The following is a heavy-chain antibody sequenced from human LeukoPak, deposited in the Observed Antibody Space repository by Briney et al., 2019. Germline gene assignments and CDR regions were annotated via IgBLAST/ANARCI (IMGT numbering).Heavy chain of an antibody. CDR2: INKEGSAK. D-gene: IGHD6-13*01. CDR1: GLTFSSYW. V-gene: IGHV3-7*01. J-gene: IGHJ4*02. Sequence: PRRSLRLSCAAAGLTFSSYWMSWVRHAPRKRPERVANINKEGSAKYTVDSVKGGFTISRDNGTNSLYLQMNSLRAEDTAVYYCASSWYGDYWGQGTLVTVSS. CDR3: ASSWYGDY.